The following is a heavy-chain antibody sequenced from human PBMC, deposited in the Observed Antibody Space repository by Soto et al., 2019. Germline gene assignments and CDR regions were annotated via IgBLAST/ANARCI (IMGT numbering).Heavy chain of an antibody. V-gene: IGHV3-49*03. D-gene: IGHD1-26*01. CDR1: GFTFGDSF. Sequence: GGSLRLSCTGSGFTFGDSFMTWFRQAPGKGLEWVGFIGSKAYGETTETAASVKGRFIISRDDSKSIAYLQMDSLKTEDTAMYYCAIEKVGAASVHVFAIWGQGTMVTVSS. CDR2: IGSKAYGETT. J-gene: IGHJ3*02. CDR3: AIEKVGAASVHVFAI.